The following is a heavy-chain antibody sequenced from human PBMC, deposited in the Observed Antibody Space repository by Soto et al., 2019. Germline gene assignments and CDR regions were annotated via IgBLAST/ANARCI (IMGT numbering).Heavy chain of an antibody. CDR2: IYSGGST. D-gene: IGHD5-12*01. Sequence: GSLRLSCAASGFTVSSNYMSWGRQAPGKGLEWVSVIYSGGSTYYADSVKGRFTISRDNSKNTLYLQMNSLRAEDTAVYYCARGGGYDFAGVQYYYNGMDVWGQGTTVTVSS. CDR1: GFTVSSNY. CDR3: ARGGGYDFAGVQYYYNGMDV. J-gene: IGHJ6*02. V-gene: IGHV3-53*01.